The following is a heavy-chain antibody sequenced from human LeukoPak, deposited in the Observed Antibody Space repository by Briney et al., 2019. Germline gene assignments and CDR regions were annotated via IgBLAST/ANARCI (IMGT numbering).Heavy chain of an antibody. D-gene: IGHD6-19*01. Sequence: GESLNHSRKGSGFSLTSYLIVWLRPVPGKNVEWMGSIYPCESEARYSPSFRGQVTISADKSINTAYLQWSSLKASDPAMYYCARCKAVAGTVNAFDFWGEGTMVTVSS. CDR3: ARCKAVAGTVNAFDF. V-gene: IGHV5-51*01. CDR2: IYPCESEA. J-gene: IGHJ3*01. CDR1: GFSLTSYL.